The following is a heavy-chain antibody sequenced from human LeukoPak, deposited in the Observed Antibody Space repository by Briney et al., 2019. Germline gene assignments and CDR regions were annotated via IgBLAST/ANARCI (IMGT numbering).Heavy chain of an antibody. CDR2: INPNSGGT. CDR1: GYTFTSYA. D-gene: IGHD3-9*01. V-gene: IGHV1-2*02. Sequence: ASVRVSCKASGYTFTSYAMHWVRQAPGQRLEWMGWINPNSGGTNYAQKFQGRVTMTRDTSISTAYMELSRLRSDDTAVYYCARDLQDILTGPDLEYYFDYWGQGTLVTVSS. J-gene: IGHJ4*02. CDR3: ARDLQDILTGPDLEYYFDY.